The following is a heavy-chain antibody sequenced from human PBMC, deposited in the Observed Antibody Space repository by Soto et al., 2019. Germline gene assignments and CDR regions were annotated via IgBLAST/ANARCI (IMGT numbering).Heavy chain of an antibody. D-gene: IGHD6-19*01. CDR1: GFTFNNNA. V-gene: IGHV1-3*01. J-gene: IGHJ5*02. Sequence: ASVKVSCKASGFTFNNNAIHWVRQAPGQRLEWMGWINAGNSNTYYSEKFKDRVTFTRDTLATTVYMELTSLTSEDTSIYYCARDQSGIGWYVDWFDPWG. CDR2: INAGNSNT. CDR3: ARDQSGIGWYVDWFDP.